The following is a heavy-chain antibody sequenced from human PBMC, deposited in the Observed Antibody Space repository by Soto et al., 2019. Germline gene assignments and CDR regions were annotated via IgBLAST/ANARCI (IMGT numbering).Heavy chain of an antibody. CDR2: ISYDGSNK. CDR1: GSTFSSYG. Sequence: GGSLRLSCAASGSTFSSYGMHWVRQAPGKGLEWVAVISYDGSNKYYADSVKGRFTISRDNSKNTLYLQMNSLRAEDTAVYYCANDYSEQGSLRASRYSGQGLFVTVSS. V-gene: IGHV3-30*18. J-gene: IGHJ4*02. D-gene: IGHD2-15*01. CDR3: ANDYSEQGSLRASRY.